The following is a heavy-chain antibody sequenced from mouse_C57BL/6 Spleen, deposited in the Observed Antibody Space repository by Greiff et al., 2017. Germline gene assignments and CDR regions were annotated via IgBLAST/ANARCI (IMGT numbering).Heavy chain of an antibody. V-gene: IGHV5-17*01. D-gene: IGHD2-4*01. Sequence: EVMLVESGGGLVKPGGSLKLSCAASGFTFSDYGMHWVRQAPEKGLEWVAYISSGSSTIYYADTVKGRFTISRDNAKNTLFLQMTSLRSEDTAMYYCARENYDYDVAWFAYWGQGTLVTVSA. CDR1: GFTFSDYG. J-gene: IGHJ3*01. CDR2: ISSGSSTI. CDR3: ARENYDYDVAWFAY.